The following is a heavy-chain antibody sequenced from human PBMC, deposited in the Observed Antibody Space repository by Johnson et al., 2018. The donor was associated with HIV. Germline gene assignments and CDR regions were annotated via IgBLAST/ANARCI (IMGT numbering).Heavy chain of an antibody. CDR2: IWPDGSNR. V-gene: IGHV3-33*01. D-gene: IGHD4-17*01. CDR3: ARECSSTRWTYGVDI. Sequence: QVQLMESGGDVVQPGTSLRLSCEASGLILSGYGLHWVRQAPGKGLEWVALIWPDGSNRYYADSVKGRFTISRDNSKNTLYLQMNSLRAEDTAVYYCARECSSTRWTYGVDIWGQGTMVTVSS. CDR1: GLILSGYG. J-gene: IGHJ3*02.